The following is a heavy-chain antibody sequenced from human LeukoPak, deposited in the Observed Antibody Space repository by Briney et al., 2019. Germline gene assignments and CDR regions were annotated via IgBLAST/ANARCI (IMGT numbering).Heavy chain of an antibody. CDR1: GFIFSDYY. V-gene: IGHV3-11*01. D-gene: IGHD1-1*01. Sequence: PGGSLRLSCAGSGFIFSDYYMSWIRQAPGKGLEWVSYISSSSDNIYYADSVKGRFTISRDNAKNSLYLQMNSLRAEDTAVYYCARSQWNPGKTTQTTWGQGTLVTVSS. CDR3: ARSQWNPGKTTQTT. CDR2: ISSSSDNI. J-gene: IGHJ5*02.